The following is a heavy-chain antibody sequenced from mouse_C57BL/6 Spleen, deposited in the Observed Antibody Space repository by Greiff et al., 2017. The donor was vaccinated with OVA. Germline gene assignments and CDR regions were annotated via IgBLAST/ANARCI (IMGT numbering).Heavy chain of an antibody. CDR3: ARRDGYYGWYFDV. Sequence: EVKLQQSGPELVKPGASVKISCKASGYSFTGYYMNWVKQSPEKSLEWIGEINPSTGGTTYNQKFKAKATLTVDKSSSTAYMQLKSLTSEDSAVYDCARRDGYYGWYFDVWGTGTTVTVSS. V-gene: IGHV1-42*01. CDR2: INPSTGGT. CDR1: GYSFTGYY. J-gene: IGHJ1*03. D-gene: IGHD2-3*01.